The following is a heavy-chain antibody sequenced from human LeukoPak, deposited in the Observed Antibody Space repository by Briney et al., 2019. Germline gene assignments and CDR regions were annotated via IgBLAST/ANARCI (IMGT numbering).Heavy chain of an antibody. CDR1: GGSISSGGYS. CDR2: IYHSGST. Sequence: SETLSLTCAVSGGSISSGGYSWSWIRQPPGKGLEWIGYIYHSGSTYYNPSLKSRVTISVDRSKNQFSLKLSSLTAADTAVYYCASRYGGSYPTDYWGQGTLVTVSS. V-gene: IGHV4-30-2*01. J-gene: IGHJ4*02. D-gene: IGHD1-26*01. CDR3: ASRYGGSYPTDY.